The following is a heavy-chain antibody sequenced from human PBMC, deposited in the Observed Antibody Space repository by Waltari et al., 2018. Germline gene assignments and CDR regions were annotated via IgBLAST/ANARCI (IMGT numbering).Heavy chain of an antibody. D-gene: IGHD2-15*01. V-gene: IGHV4-38-2*02. J-gene: IGHJ3*02. CDR3: AREGIRGGLDAFDI. CDR1: GYSISSGYY. Sequence: QVQLQESGPGLVKPSETLSLTCAVSGYSISSGYYWGWIRQPPGKGLEWIGSIDHSGSTYYNPALKSRVTISVDTSKNQFSLKLSSVTAADTAVYYCAREGIRGGLDAFDIWGQGTMVTVSS. CDR2: IDHSGST.